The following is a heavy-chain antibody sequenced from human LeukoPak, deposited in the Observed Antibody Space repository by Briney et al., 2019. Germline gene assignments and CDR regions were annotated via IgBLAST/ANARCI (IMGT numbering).Heavy chain of an antibody. CDR2: IRYDGSNK. CDR3: ANDLGLWFGESDAFDI. J-gene: IGHJ3*02. CDR1: GFTFSSYG. V-gene: IGHV3-30*02. D-gene: IGHD3-10*01. Sequence: AGGSLRLSCAASGFTFSSYGMRWVRQAPGKGREWVAFIRYDGSNKYYADYVKGRFTISRDNSKNTLYLQMNSLRAEDTAVYYCANDLGLWFGESDAFDIWGQGTMVTVSS.